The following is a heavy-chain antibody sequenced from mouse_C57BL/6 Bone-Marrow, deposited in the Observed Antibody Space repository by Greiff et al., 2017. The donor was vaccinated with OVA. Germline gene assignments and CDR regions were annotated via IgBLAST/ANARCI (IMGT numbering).Heavy chain of an antibody. J-gene: IGHJ4*01. CDR3: ARMADGYYDYAMDY. Sequence: QVQLQQPGAELVRPGSSVKLSCKASGYTFTSYWMDWVKQRPGQGLEWIGNIYPSDSETHYTQKFKAKATLTLDKSSSTAYMQLSSRPSEDSAVYYCARMADGYYDYAMDYWGQGTSVTVSS. CDR1: GYTFTSYW. V-gene: IGHV1-61*01. CDR2: IYPSDSET. D-gene: IGHD2-3*01.